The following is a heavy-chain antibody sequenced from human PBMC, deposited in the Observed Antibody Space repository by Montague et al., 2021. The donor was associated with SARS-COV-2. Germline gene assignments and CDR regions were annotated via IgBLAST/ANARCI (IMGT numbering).Heavy chain of an antibody. CDR1: GFTFSSYA. V-gene: IGHV3-30-3*01. J-gene: IGHJ6*02. D-gene: IGHD5-18*01. CDR3: ARERWIQLSFYYYYGMDV. Sequence: SMILSCAASGFTFSSYAMHWVRQAPVKGLEWVAVISYDGSNKYYXDSVKGRFTISRDNSKNTLYLQMNSLRAEDTAVYYCARERWIQLSFYYYYGMDVWGQGTTVTVSS. CDR2: ISYDGSNK.